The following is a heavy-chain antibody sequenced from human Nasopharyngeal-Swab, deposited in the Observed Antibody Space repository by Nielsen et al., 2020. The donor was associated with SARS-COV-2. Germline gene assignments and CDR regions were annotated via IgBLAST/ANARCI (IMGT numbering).Heavy chain of an antibody. CDR2: IGDSGCTT. CDR1: GFTFSSYD. D-gene: IGHD6-13*01. Sequence: GESLKISCAASGFTFSSYDMSWVRQAPGKGLEWVSGIGDSGCTTYYADSVKGRFTISRDNSKNTLNLQMNSLKVEDTAIYYCAKDPQQLVTFDYWGQGTLVTVSS. CDR3: AKDPQQLVTFDY. J-gene: IGHJ4*02. V-gene: IGHV3-23*01.